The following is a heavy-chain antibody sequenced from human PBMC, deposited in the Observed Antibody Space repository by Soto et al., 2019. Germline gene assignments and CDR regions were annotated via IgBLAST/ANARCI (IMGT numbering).Heavy chain of an antibody. CDR2: IQHDASTI. Sequence: PGGSLRLSCGASGFSLSGYSMHWVRQAPGKGLDWVAVIQHDASTIYYAESVKGRFTISRDNSKNTLYQQMNDLTAEDTALYYCVKVGWGFSFGNGLDDWGQVTTVTVSS. V-gene: IGHV3-30-3*02. J-gene: IGHJ6*02. D-gene: IGHD5-18*01. CDR3: VKVGWGFSFGNGLDD. CDR1: GFSLSGYS.